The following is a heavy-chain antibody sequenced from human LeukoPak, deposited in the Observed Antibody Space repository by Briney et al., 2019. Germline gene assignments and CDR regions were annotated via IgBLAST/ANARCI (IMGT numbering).Heavy chain of an antibody. Sequence: GGSLRLSCAASAFAFSTYTLSWVRQAPGKGLEWVSSISSTSSYVYYADSVKGRFTISRDNARNSLYMQLSSLRAEDTAVYYCARVRSAYDSLDYWGQGTLVTVSS. CDR2: ISSTSSYV. V-gene: IGHV3-21*01. J-gene: IGHJ4*02. D-gene: IGHD5-12*01. CDR3: ARVRSAYDSLDY. CDR1: AFAFSTYT.